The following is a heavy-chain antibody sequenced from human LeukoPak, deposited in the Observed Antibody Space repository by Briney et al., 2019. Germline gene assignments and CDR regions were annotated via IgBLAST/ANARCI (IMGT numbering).Heavy chain of an antibody. CDR3: AKYSSGRGYFDY. J-gene: IGHJ4*02. CDR2: ISGSGGST. CDR1: GFTFSSYA. D-gene: IGHD6-19*01. Sequence: TGGSLRLSCAASGFTFSSYAMSWVRQAPGKGLEWVSAISGSGGSTYYADSVKGRFTISRDNSENTLYLQVNSLRAEDTAVYYCAKYSSGRGYFDYWGQGTLVTVSS. V-gene: IGHV3-23*01.